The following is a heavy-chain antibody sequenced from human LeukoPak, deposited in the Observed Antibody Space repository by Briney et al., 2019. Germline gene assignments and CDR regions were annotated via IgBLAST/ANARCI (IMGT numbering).Heavy chain of an antibody. D-gene: IGHD4-17*01. V-gene: IGHV3-30*04. CDR3: ARGFVYGDYVLGY. J-gene: IGHJ4*02. CDR2: ISYDGSNK. CDR1: GFTFSSYA. Sequence: PGGSLRLSCAASGFTFSSYAMHWVRQAPGKGLEWVAVISYDGSNKYYADSVKGRFTISRDNSKNTLYLQMNSLRAEDTAVYYCARGFVYGDYVLGYWGQGTLVTVSS.